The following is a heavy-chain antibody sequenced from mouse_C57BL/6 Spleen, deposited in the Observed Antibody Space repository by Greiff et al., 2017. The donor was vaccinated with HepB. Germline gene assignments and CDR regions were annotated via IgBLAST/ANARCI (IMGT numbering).Heavy chain of an antibody. Sequence: EVQGVESGGGLVKPGGSLKLSCAASGFTFSDYGMHWVRQAPEKGLEWVAYISSGSSTIYYADTVKGRFTISRDNAKNTLFLQMTSLRSEDTAMYYCAKSTTVVSYYYAMDYWGQGTSVTVSS. D-gene: IGHD1-1*01. J-gene: IGHJ4*01. CDR3: AKSTTVVSYYYAMDY. CDR2: ISSGSSTI. CDR1: GFTFSDYG. V-gene: IGHV5-17*01.